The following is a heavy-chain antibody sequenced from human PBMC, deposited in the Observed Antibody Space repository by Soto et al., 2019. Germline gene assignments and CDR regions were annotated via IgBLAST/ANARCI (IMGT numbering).Heavy chain of an antibody. CDR3: ASRDPGTSVDY. CDR2: IYRTGST. Sequence: VQLVESGGGLVKPGGSLSLTCAVSGGSFTSNNWWTWVRQPPGQGLEWIGEIYRTGSTNYNPSLKSRVTISLDKSENQFSLKVTSLTAADTAVYYCASRDPGTSVDYWGQGTLVTVSS. J-gene: IGHJ4*02. CDR1: GGSFTSNNW. D-gene: IGHD1-7*01. V-gene: IGHV4-4*02.